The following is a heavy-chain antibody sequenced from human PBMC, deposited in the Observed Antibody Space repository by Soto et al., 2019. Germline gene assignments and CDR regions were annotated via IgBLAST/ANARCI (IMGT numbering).Heavy chain of an antibody. Sequence: ASVKVSCKASVYTVTSYGISLGRHAPGQGREWMGWISAYNGKTNDAQKLQGGGTMTTDTSTCTAYMQLRSRRSDDTAVYYCARDSDIVVVVASCFPHWG. CDR2: ISAYNGKT. CDR3: ARDSDIVVVVASCFPH. V-gene: IGHV1-18*01. CDR1: VYTVTSYG. D-gene: IGHD2-15*01. J-gene: IGHJ1*01.